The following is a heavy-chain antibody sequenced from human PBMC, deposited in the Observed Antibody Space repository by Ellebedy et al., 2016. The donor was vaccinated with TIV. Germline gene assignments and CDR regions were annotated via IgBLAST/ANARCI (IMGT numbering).Heavy chain of an antibody. J-gene: IGHJ5*02. D-gene: IGHD3-22*01. CDR3: ARFTYFSSGYVDT. Sequence: SETLSLXCTVSSGSISSGGCYWSWIRQHPGKDLLCICYIYSRGSTYYNPSLKSRITISVDPSKSQFSLKLNSVTAAYTAVYYCARFTYFSSGYVDTWGQGTMVTVSS. V-gene: IGHV4-31*03. CDR2: IYSRGST. CDR1: SGSISSGGCY.